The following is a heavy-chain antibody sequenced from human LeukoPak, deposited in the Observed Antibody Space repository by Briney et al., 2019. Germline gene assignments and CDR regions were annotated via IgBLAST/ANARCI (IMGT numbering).Heavy chain of an antibody. CDR1: GFTFSNYV. V-gene: IGHV3-23*01. Sequence: GGSLRLSCAASGFTFSNYVMRWVRQAPGKGLQWVSTITGSGGGTYYADAVKGRFTISRDNSNNALYLQMNSLRVDDTAVYYCANGLSYYFDYWGQGSLVTVSS. CDR2: ITGSGGGT. CDR3: ANGLSYYFDY. J-gene: IGHJ4*02.